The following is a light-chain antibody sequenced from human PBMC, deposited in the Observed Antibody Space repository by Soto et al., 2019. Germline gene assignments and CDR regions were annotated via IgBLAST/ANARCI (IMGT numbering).Light chain of an antibody. CDR3: QQSRTAHYS. CDR1: QTISGS. CDR2: GAS. J-gene: IGKJ2*03. Sequence: DIQLTQSPSSLSASVGDSVTITCRASQTISGSLNWYHQRPGKAPKLLIYGASTLQSGVPARFSGSGSETDFTLTISSLQHEDFATYDCQQSRTAHYSFGQGTSLEIK. V-gene: IGKV1-39*01.